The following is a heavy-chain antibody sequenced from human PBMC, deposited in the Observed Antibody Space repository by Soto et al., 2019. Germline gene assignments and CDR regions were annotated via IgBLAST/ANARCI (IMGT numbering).Heavy chain of an antibody. Sequence: PGGSLRLSCAASGFTFSGFGMHWVRQAPGKGLEWVALISHDGSNTYHADSVKGRFTISRDNLKNTLYLQMNSLRAEDTAVYYCAKDREPRSASRPYYWGQGTLVTVSS. CDR3: AKDREPRSASRPYY. CDR2: ISHDGSNT. D-gene: IGHD2-15*01. J-gene: IGHJ4*02. V-gene: IGHV3-30*18. CDR1: GFTFSGFG.